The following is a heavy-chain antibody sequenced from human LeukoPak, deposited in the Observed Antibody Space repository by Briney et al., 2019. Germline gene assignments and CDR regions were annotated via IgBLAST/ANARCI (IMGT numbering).Heavy chain of an antibody. CDR1: GGSISSGGYY. CDR3: ASKGRQQLADDY. J-gene: IGHJ4*02. Sequence: SGTLSLTCTVSGGSISSGGYYWRWIRQPPGKGLEWIGYIYHSGSTYYNPSLKSRVTISVDRSKNQFSLKLSSVTAADTAVYYCASKGRQQLADDYWGQGTLVTVSS. CDR2: IYHSGST. D-gene: IGHD6-13*01. V-gene: IGHV4-30-2*01.